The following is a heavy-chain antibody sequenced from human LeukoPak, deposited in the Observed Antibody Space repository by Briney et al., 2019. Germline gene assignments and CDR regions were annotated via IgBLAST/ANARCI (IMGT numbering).Heavy chain of an antibody. CDR3: ARRSGSSWSSFDY. D-gene: IGHD6-13*01. V-gene: IGHV3-23*01. CDR2: ISGFGGST. CDR1: GFTFNNYA. Sequence: GGSLRLSCAASGFTFNNYAMDWVRQAPGKGLEWVSGISGFGGSTYYAPSVKGRLTISRDNFGNMLYLHLDSLRVEDTAIYYCARRSGSSWSSFDYWGQGALVTVSS. J-gene: IGHJ4*02.